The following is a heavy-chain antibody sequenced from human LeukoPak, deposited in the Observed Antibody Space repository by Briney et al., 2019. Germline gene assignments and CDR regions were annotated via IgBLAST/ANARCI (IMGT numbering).Heavy chain of an antibody. CDR2: IYSGGST. CDR1: SFTVSSSY. V-gene: IGHV3-66*04. Sequence: GGSLRLSCAASSFTVSSSYMTWVRQAPGKGLEWVSIIYSGGSTYYADSVKGRFTISRDISKNTLYIQMNSLRAQDTAVYYCARLPSGDYWGQGTLVTVSS. CDR3: ARLPSGDY. J-gene: IGHJ4*02. D-gene: IGHD3-10*01.